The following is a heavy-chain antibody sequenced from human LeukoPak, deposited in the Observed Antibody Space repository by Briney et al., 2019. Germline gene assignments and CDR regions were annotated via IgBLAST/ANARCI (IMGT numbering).Heavy chain of an antibody. CDR1: GFTFSSYW. D-gene: IGHD4-17*01. V-gene: IGHV3-7*04. J-gene: IGHJ4*02. Sequence: GGSLRLSCAASGFTFSSYWMSLVRQAPGKGLQWVANINQDGSEKYYVDSVKGRFTISRDNAKNSLYLQMKSLRTEDTAVYYCARYGALDYWGQGTLVTVSS. CDR2: INQDGSEK. CDR3: ARYGALDY.